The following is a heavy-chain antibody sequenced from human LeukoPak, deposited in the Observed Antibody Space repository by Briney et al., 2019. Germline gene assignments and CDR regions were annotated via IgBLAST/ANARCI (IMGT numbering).Heavy chain of an antibody. D-gene: IGHD3-22*01. Sequence: SETLSLTCAVYGGSFSGYYWSWIRQPPGKGLEWIGEINHSGSTNYNPSLKSRVTISVDTSKNQFSLKLSSVTAADTAVYYCARRGPSGGYPNYYYYYYMDVWGKGTTVTVSS. CDR1: GGSFSGYY. V-gene: IGHV4-34*01. CDR3: ARRGPSGGYPNYYYYYYMDV. J-gene: IGHJ6*03. CDR2: INHSGST.